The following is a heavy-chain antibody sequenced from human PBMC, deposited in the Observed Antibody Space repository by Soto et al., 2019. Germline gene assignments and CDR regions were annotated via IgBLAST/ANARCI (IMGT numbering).Heavy chain of an antibody. CDR2: IYYSGST. CDR3: ARDVLAAAGPSSYYFDY. Sequence: PSETLSLTXTVSGGSISSGDYYWSWIRQPPGKGLEWIGYIYYSGSTYYNPSLKSRVTISVDTSKNQFSLKLSSVTAADTAVYYRARDVLAAAGPSSYYFDYWGQGTLVTVSS. CDR1: GGSISSGDYY. J-gene: IGHJ4*02. D-gene: IGHD6-13*01. V-gene: IGHV4-30-4*01.